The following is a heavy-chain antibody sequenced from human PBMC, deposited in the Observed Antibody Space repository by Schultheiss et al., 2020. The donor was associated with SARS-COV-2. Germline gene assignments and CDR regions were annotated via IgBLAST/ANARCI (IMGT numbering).Heavy chain of an antibody. CDR3: ARSWGLYEGDDYYFDY. D-gene: IGHD5-12*01. V-gene: IGHV3-30*04. Sequence: GGSLRLSCAASGFTFDDYAMHWVRQAPGKGLEWVAVISYDGSNKYYADSVKGRFTISRDNFKNTLYLQMNSLRAEDTAVYYCARSWGLYEGDDYYFDYWGQGTLVTVSS. J-gene: IGHJ4*02. CDR2: ISYDGSNK. CDR1: GFTFDDYA.